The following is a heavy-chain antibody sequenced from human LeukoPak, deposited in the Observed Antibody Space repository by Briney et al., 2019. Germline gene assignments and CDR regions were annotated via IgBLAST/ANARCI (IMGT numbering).Heavy chain of an antibody. J-gene: IGHJ4*02. D-gene: IGHD3-3*01. CDR3: VGFWSGYSR. CDR1: GFTFSNFL. CDR2: ISGSGGDT. Sequence: GGSLRLSCAASGFTFSNFLMTWVRQAPGKGPEWVSAISGSGGDTYYADSVKGRFTISRDNAKNSLYLQMNSLRAEDTAVYYCVGFWSGYSRWGQGTLVTVSS. V-gene: IGHV3-23*01.